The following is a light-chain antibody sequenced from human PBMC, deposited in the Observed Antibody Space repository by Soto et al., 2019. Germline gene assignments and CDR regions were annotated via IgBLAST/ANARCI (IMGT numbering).Light chain of an antibody. CDR1: QSISSW. CDR2: DAS. Sequence: DIQMTQSPSTLSASLGDRVTSTCRASQSISSWLAWYQQKPGKAPKLLIYDASSLESGVPSRFSGSGSGTEFTLTISSLQPDDFATYYCQQYNSYWTLGQGPKVDI. V-gene: IGKV1-5*01. CDR3: QQYNSYWT. J-gene: IGKJ1*01.